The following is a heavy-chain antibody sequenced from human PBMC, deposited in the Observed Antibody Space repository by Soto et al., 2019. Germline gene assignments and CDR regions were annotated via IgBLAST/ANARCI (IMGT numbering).Heavy chain of an antibody. CDR3: AKGYDYGDPDFDY. Sequence: PGGSLRLSCAASGLTFSSYGMHWVRQAPGKGLEWVAVISYDGSNKYYADSVKGRFTISRDNSKNTLYLQMNSLKAEDTAVYYCAKGYDYGDPDFDYWGQGTLVTVSS. V-gene: IGHV3-30*18. CDR2: ISYDGSNK. D-gene: IGHD4-17*01. CDR1: GLTFSSYG. J-gene: IGHJ4*02.